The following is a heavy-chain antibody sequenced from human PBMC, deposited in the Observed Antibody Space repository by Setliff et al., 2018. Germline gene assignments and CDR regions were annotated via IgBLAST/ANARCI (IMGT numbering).Heavy chain of an antibody. CDR3: AKDVVGYSSTWPKRDYFDS. CDR1: GFTFNTYA. D-gene: IGHD6-13*01. J-gene: IGHJ4*02. CDR2: ISDTAIGI. Sequence: PGGSLRLSCAASGFTFNTYAMSWVRQPPGKGLEWVSSISDTAIGIYYTGSVRGRFTISRDDSKKILFLQMNSLRVEDTAIYYCAKDVVGYSSTWPKRDYFDSWGQGTLVTVS. V-gene: IGHV3-23*01.